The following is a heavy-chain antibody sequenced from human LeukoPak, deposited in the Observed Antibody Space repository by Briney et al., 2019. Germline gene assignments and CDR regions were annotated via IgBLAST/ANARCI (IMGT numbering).Heavy chain of an antibody. V-gene: IGHV3-30*04. D-gene: IGHD3-10*01. J-gene: IGHJ4*02. CDR3: AGPSSSGVGY. CDR1: GFTFSSYA. CDR2: IRFDGTNK. Sequence: GRSLRLTCAASGFTFSSYAMHWVRQAPGKGLEWVAFIRFDGTNKYYADSMKGRLTISRDNSKNTPYLQMNSLRAEDTAVYYCAGPSSSGVGYWGQGTLVTVSS.